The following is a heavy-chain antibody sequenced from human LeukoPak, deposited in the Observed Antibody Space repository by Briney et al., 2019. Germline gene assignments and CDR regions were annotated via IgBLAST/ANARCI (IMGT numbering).Heavy chain of an antibody. CDR1: GYTFTGHF. CDR3: ARDRVSVATPYFDY. Sequence: ASVKVSCKASGYTFTGHFMHWVRQAPGQGLEWMGWINLNSGGTNYAQNFQGRVTMTRDTSISTAYMDLSSLTSDDTAMYYCARDRVSVATPYFDYWGQGALVTVSS. CDR2: INLNSGGT. J-gene: IGHJ4*02. V-gene: IGHV1-2*02. D-gene: IGHD5-12*01.